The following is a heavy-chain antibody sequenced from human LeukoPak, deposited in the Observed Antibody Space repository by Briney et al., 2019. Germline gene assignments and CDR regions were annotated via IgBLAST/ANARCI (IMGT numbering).Heavy chain of an antibody. Sequence: GGSLRLSCSASGFTFTAYSMYWVRPAPGRGLEYVSAVSSHGLSTYYADSVEGRFSISRDNSKNTLHLQISSLRPDDTAVYYCVKGGPYSGAWYLIDYWGQGTPVTVSS. CDR1: GFTFTAYS. V-gene: IGHV3-64D*09. J-gene: IGHJ4*02. CDR2: VSSHGLST. D-gene: IGHD6-19*01. CDR3: VKGGPYSGAWYLIDY.